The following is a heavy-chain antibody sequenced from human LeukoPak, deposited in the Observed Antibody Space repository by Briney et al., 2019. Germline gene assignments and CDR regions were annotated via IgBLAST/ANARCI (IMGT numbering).Heavy chain of an antibody. CDR1: GFTFSSYG. D-gene: IGHD3-9*01. Sequence: GGSLRLSCAASGFTFSSYGMHWVRQAPGKGLEWVAVISYDGSNKYYADSVKGRFTTSRGNSKNTLYLQMNSLRAEDTAVYYCAKDWVSGPLSRDILTGYYGLGDYWGQGTLVTVSS. J-gene: IGHJ4*02. CDR2: ISYDGSNK. CDR3: AKDWVSGPLSRDILTGYYGLGDY. V-gene: IGHV3-30*18.